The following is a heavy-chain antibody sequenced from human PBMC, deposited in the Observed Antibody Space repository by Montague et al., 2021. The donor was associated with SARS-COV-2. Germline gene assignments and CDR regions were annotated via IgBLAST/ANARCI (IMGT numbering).Heavy chain of an antibody. V-gene: IGHV4-34*01. Sequence: SETLSLTCAVSGGSLSGFYWTWIRQAPGKGLEWVGEITHGGSTSYSPALTSRLTISLDTSKNQFSLYVDSVTAADTATYYCARSHDYRGNDYFDSWGQGALVIVSS. J-gene: IGHJ4*02. CDR2: ITHGGST. CDR1: GGSLSGFY. D-gene: IGHD4-23*01. CDR3: ARSHDYRGNDYFDS.